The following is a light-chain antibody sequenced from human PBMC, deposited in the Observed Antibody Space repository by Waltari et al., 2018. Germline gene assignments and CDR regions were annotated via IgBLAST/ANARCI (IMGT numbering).Light chain of an antibody. CDR3: QVWDSSSDQHV. V-gene: IGLV3-21*01. J-gene: IGLJ1*01. CDR2: HDS. Sequence: SYVLTQPPSVSVAPGKTARIPCGGTNIGSRSVHWYQVRPGQAPVLVISHDSDRPSGIPERFSGSNSGNTATLTISRVEAGDEADFYCQVWDSSSDQHVFGTGTKVTVL. CDR1: NIGSRS.